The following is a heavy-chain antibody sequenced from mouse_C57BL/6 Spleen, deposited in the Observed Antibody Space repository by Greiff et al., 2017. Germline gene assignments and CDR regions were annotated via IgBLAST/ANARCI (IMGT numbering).Heavy chain of an antibody. D-gene: IGHD1-1*01. V-gene: IGHV1-82*01. CDR2: IYPGDGDT. CDR1: GYAFSSSW. J-gene: IGHJ2*01. CDR3: ARQGRLLLGDY. Sequence: VQLQQSGPELVKPGASVKISCKASGYAFSSSWMNWVKQRPGKGLEWIGRIYPGDGDTNYNGKFKGKATLTADKSSSTAYMQLSSLTSEDSAVYFCARQGRLLLGDYWGQGTTLTVSS.